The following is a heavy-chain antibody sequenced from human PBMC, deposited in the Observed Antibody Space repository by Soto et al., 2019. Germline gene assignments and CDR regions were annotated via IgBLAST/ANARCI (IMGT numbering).Heavy chain of an antibody. Sequence: PGGSLRLSCAASGFTFSDAWMNWARQAPGKGLEWVGRIKSKAYGGTTDYSAPVKGRFTISRDDSTATMYLQMNSLETEDTGVYYGTSHDATEQNCVPYWGQGTLVTVSS. V-gene: IGHV3-15*07. J-gene: IGHJ4*02. CDR2: IKSKAYGGTT. CDR1: GFTFSDAW. CDR3: TSHDATEQNCVPY. D-gene: IGHD1-1*01.